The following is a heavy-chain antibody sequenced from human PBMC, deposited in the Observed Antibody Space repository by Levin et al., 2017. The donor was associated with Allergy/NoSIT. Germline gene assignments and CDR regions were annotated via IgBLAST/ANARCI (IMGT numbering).Heavy chain of an antibody. D-gene: IGHD6-13*01. CDR1: GFTFNIYA. CDR2: ISDSGVGT. CDR3: AKVLYSRRLIEN. Sequence: GESLKISCAASGFTFNIYALTWVRQAPGKGLEWVSSISDSGVGTYYADSVKGRFTVSRDNSKNTLYLQMNSLRVEDTALYYCAKVLYSRRLIENWGQGTLVTVSS. V-gene: IGHV3-23*01. J-gene: IGHJ4*02.